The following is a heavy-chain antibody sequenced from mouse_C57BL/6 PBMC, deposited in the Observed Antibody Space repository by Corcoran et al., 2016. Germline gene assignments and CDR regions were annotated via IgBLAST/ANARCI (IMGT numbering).Heavy chain of an antibody. D-gene: IGHD2-1*01. Sequence: EEQLQQSGPVLVKPGTAVKMSCKASGYTFTDDYMNGVKQGHGKCLEWIGVINPYNGGTSYNQKFKGKATFTVDKSSSTAYMELNSLTSEDSAVYYGAREEKYGTSFAYWGQGTLVTVPA. CDR1: GYTFTDDY. J-gene: IGHJ3*01. CDR2: INPYNGGT. V-gene: IGHV1-19*01. CDR3: AREEKYGTSFAY.